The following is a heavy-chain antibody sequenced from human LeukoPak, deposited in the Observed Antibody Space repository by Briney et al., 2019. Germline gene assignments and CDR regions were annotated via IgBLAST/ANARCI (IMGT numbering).Heavy chain of an antibody. D-gene: IGHD3-16*01. CDR1: GGSISSGSYY. V-gene: IGHV4-61*02. CDR3: ARAFGNWFDP. Sequence: TSETLSLTCTVSGGSISSGSYYWSWIRQPAGKGLEWIGRIYSSGSANYNPSLKSRVTMSVDTSKNQFSLKLSSVTAADTAVYYCARAFGNWFDPWGQGTLVTVSS. J-gene: IGHJ5*02. CDR2: IYSSGSA.